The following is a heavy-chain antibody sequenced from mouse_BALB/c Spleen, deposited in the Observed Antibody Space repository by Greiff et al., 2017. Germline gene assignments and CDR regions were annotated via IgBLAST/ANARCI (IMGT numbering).Heavy chain of an antibody. D-gene: IGHD2-1*01. CDR3: ARGFGQIYYATFDY. CDR2: INPSNGRT. CDR1: GYTFTSYW. V-gene: IGHV1S81*02. J-gene: IGHJ2*01. Sequence: QVQLQQPGAELVKPGASVKLSCKASGYTFTSYWMHWVKQRPGQGLEWIGEINPSNGRTNYNEKFKSKATLTVDKSSSTAYMQLSSLTSEDSAVYYCARGFGQIYYATFDYWGQGTTLTVSS.